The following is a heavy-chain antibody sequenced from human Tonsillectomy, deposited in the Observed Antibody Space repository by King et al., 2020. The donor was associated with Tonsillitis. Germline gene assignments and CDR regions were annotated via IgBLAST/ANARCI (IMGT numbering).Heavy chain of an antibody. Sequence: PLVASGGGVVQPGRSLRLSCAASGFTFSSYGIHWVRQAPGTLLEWVAVLSYDGSNKYYADSVTGRFTISRDNSKTTLYLQMNSLRAEDTAVYYCARDFSSSSPLDYWGQGTLVTVSS. D-gene: IGHD6-13*01. CDR2: LSYDGSNK. V-gene: IGHV3-33*05. CDR1: GFTFSSYG. CDR3: ARDFSSSSPLDY. J-gene: IGHJ4*02.